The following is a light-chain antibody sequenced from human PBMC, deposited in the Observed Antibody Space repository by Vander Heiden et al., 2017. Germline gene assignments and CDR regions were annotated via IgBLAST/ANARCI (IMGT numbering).Light chain of an antibody. CDR1: SSDVGGYNY. J-gene: IGLJ1*01. Sequence: QSALTHPPSASGPPGQSVTIPCTGTSSDVGGYNYVPWYQQHPGKAPKLMIYEVSKRPSGVPDRFSGSKSGNTASLTVSGLQAEDEADYYCSSYAGSNNPYVFGTGTKVTVL. V-gene: IGLV2-8*01. CDR2: EVS. CDR3: SSYAGSNNPYV.